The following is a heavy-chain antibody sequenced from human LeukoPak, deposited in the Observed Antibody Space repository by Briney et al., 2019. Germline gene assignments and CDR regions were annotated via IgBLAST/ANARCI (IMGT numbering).Heavy chain of an antibody. V-gene: IGHV1-2*02. CDR3: ARSPSYGSGSKNWFDS. CDR2: INPNSGGT. CDR1: GYTFTGYY. Sequence: ASVKVSCKASGYTFTGYYMHWVRQAPGQGLEWMGWINPNSGGTNYAQKFQGRVTMTRDTSISTAYMELSRLRSDDTAVYYCARSPSYGSGSKNWFDSWGQGTQVTVSS. J-gene: IGHJ5*01. D-gene: IGHD3-10*01.